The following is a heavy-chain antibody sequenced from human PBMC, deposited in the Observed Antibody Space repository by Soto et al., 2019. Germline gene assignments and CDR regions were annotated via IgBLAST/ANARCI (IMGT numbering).Heavy chain of an antibody. CDR3: ARHRRYSSGWYYFDY. CDR2: IYYSGST. Sequence: SETLSLTCTVSGGSISSSSYYWGWIRQPPGKGLEWIGSIYYSGSTYYNPSLKSRVTISVDTSKNQFSLKLSSVTAADTAVYYCARHRRYSSGWYYFDYWGQGTLVTVSS. V-gene: IGHV4-39*01. CDR1: GGSISSSSYY. D-gene: IGHD6-19*01. J-gene: IGHJ4*02.